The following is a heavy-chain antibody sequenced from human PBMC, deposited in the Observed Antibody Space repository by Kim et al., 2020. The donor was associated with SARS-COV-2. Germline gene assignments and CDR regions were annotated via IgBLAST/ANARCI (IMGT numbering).Heavy chain of an antibody. J-gene: IGHJ6*02. Sequence: GGSLRLSCTASGFAVTNYSISLDRASAKDFLVSGSSMFRLATQLSEADSVMGLFTISRDKSKNTLYLQMTTLRAEDTAIYYCAKGDSAVSNPYYYYFGMDVWGQGTTVTVSS. CDR1: GFAVTNYS. CDR2: MFRLATQL. CDR3: AKGDSAVSNPYYYYFGMDV. V-gene: IGHV3-23*03. D-gene: IGHD3-16*01.